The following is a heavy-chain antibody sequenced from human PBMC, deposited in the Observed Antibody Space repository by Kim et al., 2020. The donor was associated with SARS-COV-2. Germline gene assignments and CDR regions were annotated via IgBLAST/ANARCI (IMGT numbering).Heavy chain of an antibody. D-gene: IGHD6-19*01. J-gene: IGHJ4*02. V-gene: IGHV3-7*01. CDR3: AREIPGGAVTMDY. Sequence: VAFGKGRFTISGANAKNSLDLQMNSLRAEDTALYYCAREIPGGAVTMDYWGKGTLVTVSS.